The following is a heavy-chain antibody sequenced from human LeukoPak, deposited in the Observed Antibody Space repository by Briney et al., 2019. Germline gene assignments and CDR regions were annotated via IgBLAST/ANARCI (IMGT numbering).Heavy chain of an antibody. Sequence: GGSLRLSCAASGFTFSNYAMSWVRQAPGKGLEWVSAISGRPSYADSVKGRFTISRDNSKNTLYLQVNSLRAEDTAVYYCAKALDYWYFDYWGQGTLVTVSS. D-gene: IGHD2/OR15-2a*01. CDR1: GFTFSNYA. CDR2: ISGRP. V-gene: IGHV3-23*01. CDR3: AKALDYWYFDY. J-gene: IGHJ4*02.